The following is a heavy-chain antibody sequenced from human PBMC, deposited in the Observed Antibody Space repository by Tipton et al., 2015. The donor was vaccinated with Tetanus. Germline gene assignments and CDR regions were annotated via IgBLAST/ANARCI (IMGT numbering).Heavy chain of an antibody. J-gene: IGHJ4*02. V-gene: IGHV4-59*05. Sequence: GLVKPSETLSLACAVSGGSSSSFYWSWIRQPPGKGLEWIGSVYNSGGTYYNPSLKSRVTISVDTSKNQFSLKLSSVTAADTAVYYCARIYDFWSGYYSDHWGQGTLVTVSP. CDR2: VYNSGGT. D-gene: IGHD3-3*01. CDR3: ARIYDFWSGYYSDH. CDR1: GGSSSSFY.